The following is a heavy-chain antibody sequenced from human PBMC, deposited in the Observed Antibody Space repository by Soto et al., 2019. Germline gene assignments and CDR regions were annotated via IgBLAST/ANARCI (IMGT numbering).Heavy chain of an antibody. CDR1: GGSISSYY. CDR2: IYYSGST. J-gene: IGHJ5*02. D-gene: IGHD5-12*01. V-gene: IGHV4-59*01. CDR3: ARSSGYDRYNWFDP. Sequence: SETLSLTCTVSGGSISSYYWSWIRQPPGKGLEWIGYIYYSGSTNYNPSLKSRVTISVDTSKNQFSLKLSSVTAADTAVYYCARSSGYDRYNWFDPWGQGTLVTVSS.